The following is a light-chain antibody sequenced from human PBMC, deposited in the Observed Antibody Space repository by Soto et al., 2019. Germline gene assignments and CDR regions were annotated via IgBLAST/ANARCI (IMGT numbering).Light chain of an antibody. CDR3: QSYDSSLSGHVV. Sequence: QSVLTQPPSVSVAPGQRVTISCTWSSSNIGAGYDVHWYQQLPGTAPKLLIYGNSNRPSGVPDRFSGSKSGTSASLAITGLQAEDEADYYCQSYDSSLSGHVVFGGGTKLTVL. CDR1: SSNIGAGYD. J-gene: IGLJ2*01. CDR2: GNS. V-gene: IGLV1-40*01.